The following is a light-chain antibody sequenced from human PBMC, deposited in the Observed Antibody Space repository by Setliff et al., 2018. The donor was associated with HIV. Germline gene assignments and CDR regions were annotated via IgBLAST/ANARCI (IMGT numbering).Light chain of an antibody. Sequence: QSVLTQPPSASGTPGQRVTISCSGSSSNIGSNYVYWYQQLTGTAPKIIIYRNNQRPSGVPDRFSGSKSGTSASLAISGLRSEDEADYYCAAWDDSLSGVVFGGGTKVTVL. V-gene: IGLV1-47*01. CDR2: RNN. J-gene: IGLJ2*01. CDR1: SSNIGSNY. CDR3: AAWDDSLSGVV.